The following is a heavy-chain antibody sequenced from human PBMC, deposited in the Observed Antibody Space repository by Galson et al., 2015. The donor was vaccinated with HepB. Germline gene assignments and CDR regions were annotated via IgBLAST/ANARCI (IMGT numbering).Heavy chain of an antibody. CDR2: IIPIFGTA. J-gene: IGHJ4*02. CDR3: ARVGIVVDQSFDY. D-gene: IGHD2-2*01. V-gene: IGHV1-69*13. Sequence: SVKVSCKASGGTFSSYAISWVRQAPGQGLEWMGGIIPIFGTANYAQKFQGRVTITADESTSTVYMELSSLRSEDTAVYYCARVGIVVDQSFDYWGQGTLVTVSS. CDR1: GGTFSSYA.